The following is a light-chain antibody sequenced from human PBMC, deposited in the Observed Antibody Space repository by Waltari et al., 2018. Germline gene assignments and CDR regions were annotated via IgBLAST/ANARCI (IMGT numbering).Light chain of an antibody. V-gene: IGKV3-11*01. CDR3: QQRNKWPLT. CDR2: DVS. CDR1: QSFANF. J-gene: IGKJ4*01. Sequence: IVLPHSPATLSLFPGKVATLSCRASQSFANFLAWHQQKPGQAPRLLIYDVSNRATDIPARFSGSGFATDFTLTISDVEPEDIAVYYCQQRNKWPLTFGGGTKVEIK.